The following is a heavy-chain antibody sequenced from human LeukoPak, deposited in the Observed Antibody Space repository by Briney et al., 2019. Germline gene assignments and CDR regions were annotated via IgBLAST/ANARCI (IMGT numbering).Heavy chain of an antibody. Sequence: KTGGSLRLSCAASGFTFSSYSMNWVRQAPGKWLEWVSSITSSSSYIYYADSVKGRFTISRDNAKNSLYLQMNSLRAEDTAVYYCARLSSSWFVFDYWGQGTLVTVSS. CDR1: GFTFSSYS. CDR3: ARLSSSWFVFDY. V-gene: IGHV3-21*01. J-gene: IGHJ4*02. D-gene: IGHD6-13*01. CDR2: ITSSSSYI.